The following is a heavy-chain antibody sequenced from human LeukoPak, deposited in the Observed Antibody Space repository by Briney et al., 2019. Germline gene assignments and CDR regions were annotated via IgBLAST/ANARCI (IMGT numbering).Heavy chain of an antibody. J-gene: IGHJ4*02. CDR2: ISYDGGNK. CDR3: AKDALGLDY. V-gene: IGHV3-30*18. Sequence: GGSLRLSCAASGFPFSSYGMHWVRQAPGKGLEWVAVISYDGGNKYYADSVKGRFTISRDNSKNTLYLQMNSLRAEDTAVYYCAKDALGLDYWGQGTLVTVSS. CDR1: GFPFSSYG. D-gene: IGHD3-10*01.